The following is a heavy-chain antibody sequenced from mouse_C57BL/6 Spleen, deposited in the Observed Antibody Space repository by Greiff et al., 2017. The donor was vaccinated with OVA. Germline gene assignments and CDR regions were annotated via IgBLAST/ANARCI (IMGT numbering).Heavy chain of an antibody. CDR1: GFTFSSYA. Sequence: DVQLVESRGGLVKPGGSLKLSCAASGFTFSSYAMSWVRQTPEKRLEWVATISDGGSYTYYPDNVKGRFTISRDNAKNNLYLQMSHLKSEDTAMYYCARDGDTTVVDQFAYWGQGTLVTVSA. CDR3: ARDGDTTVVDQFAY. CDR2: ISDGGSYT. J-gene: IGHJ3*01. V-gene: IGHV5-4*01. D-gene: IGHD1-1*01.